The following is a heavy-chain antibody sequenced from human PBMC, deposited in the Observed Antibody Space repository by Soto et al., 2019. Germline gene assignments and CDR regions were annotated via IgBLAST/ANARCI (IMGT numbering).Heavy chain of an antibody. CDR3: AKRFGNDDFDA. V-gene: IGHV3-30*18. CDR1: GFIFSSYG. Sequence: PGWAVRLCCTASGFIFSSYGMHWVRQAPGKGPVWVAFISSDGSEEYYTDSVKGRFSISRDASKNKLYLQMNSLRVEDTAVYYCAKRFGNDDFDAWSPGTIITVSS. CDR2: ISSDGSEE. D-gene: IGHD3-10*01. J-gene: IGHJ3*01.